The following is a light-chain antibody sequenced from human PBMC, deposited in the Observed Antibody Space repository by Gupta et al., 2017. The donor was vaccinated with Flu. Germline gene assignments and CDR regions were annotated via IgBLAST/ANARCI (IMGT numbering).Light chain of an antibody. Sequence: ALGQTARITCGGINIESKNVHWYQQKPGQAPVVVIYRDFKRPSGSPERISGSNSGNTATLTISGAQAGDEGDYYCQVWDSSNGVFGGGTKLTVL. J-gene: IGLJ3*02. V-gene: IGLV3-9*01. CDR3: QVWDSSNGV. CDR1: NIESKN. CDR2: RDF.